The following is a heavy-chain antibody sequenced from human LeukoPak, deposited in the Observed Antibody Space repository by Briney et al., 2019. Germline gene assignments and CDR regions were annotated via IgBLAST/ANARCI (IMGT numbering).Heavy chain of an antibody. V-gene: IGHV1-8*01. Sequence: ASVKVSCTASGYTFTSYDINWVRQATGQGLEWMGWMKPNSGNTDYAQKFQGRVTMTRNNSISTAYMELSSLRSEDTAVYYCARGGQWLRYFDYWGQGTLVTVSS. J-gene: IGHJ4*02. CDR1: GYTFTSYD. CDR2: MKPNSGNT. D-gene: IGHD6-19*01. CDR3: ARGGQWLRYFDY.